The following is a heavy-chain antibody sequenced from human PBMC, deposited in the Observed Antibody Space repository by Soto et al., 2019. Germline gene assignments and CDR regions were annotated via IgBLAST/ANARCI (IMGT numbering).Heavy chain of an antibody. J-gene: IGHJ5*02. Sequence: QVQLVQSGSEVKMPGSSVKVSCKTSGGTFSRHAINWVRQAPGQGLEWMGGIIPLFGTTNYAQKFTDRVTISTDESSSTAYIELSSLTSEDAAVYYCARAAIHGSSWYFWFDPWGQVTLVTVSS. CDR1: GGTFSRHA. CDR3: ARAAIHGSSWYFWFDP. V-gene: IGHV1-69*01. D-gene: IGHD6-13*01. CDR2: IIPLFGTT.